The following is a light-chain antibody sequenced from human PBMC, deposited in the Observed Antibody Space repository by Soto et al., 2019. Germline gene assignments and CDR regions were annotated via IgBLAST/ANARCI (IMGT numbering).Light chain of an antibody. Sequence: IVLTQSPASLSVSPGEGATLSCRARQNVNNLLAWYQQKPGRPPRLLIYGASTRATGIPARFSGSGSVTEFTLSISSLQSEDFAVYYCQQYNKWPITFGLGTRLE. V-gene: IGKV3-15*01. CDR3: QQYNKWPIT. J-gene: IGKJ5*01. CDR2: GAS. CDR1: QNVNNL.